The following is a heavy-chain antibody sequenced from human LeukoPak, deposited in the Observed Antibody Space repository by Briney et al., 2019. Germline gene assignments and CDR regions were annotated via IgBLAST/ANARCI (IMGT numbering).Heavy chain of an antibody. CDR1: GGTFSSYA. Sequence: ASVKVSCKASGGTFSSYAISWVRQAPGRGLEWMGGIIPIFGTANYAQKFQGRVTITTDESTSTAYMELSSLRSEDTAVYYCARDVRAVAGRWHYYYYMDVWGKGTTVTVSS. V-gene: IGHV1-69*05. CDR3: ARDVRAVAGRWHYYYYMDV. D-gene: IGHD6-19*01. J-gene: IGHJ6*03. CDR2: IIPIFGTA.